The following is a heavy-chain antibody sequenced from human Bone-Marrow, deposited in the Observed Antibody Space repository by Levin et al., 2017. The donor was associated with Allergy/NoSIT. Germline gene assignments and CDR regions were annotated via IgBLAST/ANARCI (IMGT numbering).Heavy chain of an antibody. CDR1: GLSFSNYD. CDR3: SSWAMFYYDGSDFDYFYYGRDV. D-gene: IGHD3-16*01. J-gene: IGHJ6*02. Sequence: GGSLRLSCAASGLSFSNYDMNWVRQAPGKGLEWVSSISGGSSRIYYADSVKGRFTISRDNAKNSLYLQMNSLRVEDTAVYYCSSWAMFYYDGSDFDYFYYGRDVWGQGTTVTVSS. CDR2: ISGGSSRI. V-gene: IGHV3-21*06.